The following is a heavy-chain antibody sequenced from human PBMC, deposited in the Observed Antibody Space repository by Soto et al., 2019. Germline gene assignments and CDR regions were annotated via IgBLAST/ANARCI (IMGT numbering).Heavy chain of an antibody. CDR1: GGSFSGYY. CDR3: AREGYCSDGSCYSRTLDY. J-gene: IGHJ4*02. D-gene: IGHD2-15*01. CDR2: INHSGST. Sequence: KPSETLSLTCAVYGGSFSGYYWSWIRQPPGKGLEWIGEINHSGSTNYNPSLKSRVTISVDTSKNQFSLKLSSVTAADTAVYYCAREGYCSDGSCYSRTLDYWGQGTLVTVSS. V-gene: IGHV4-34*01.